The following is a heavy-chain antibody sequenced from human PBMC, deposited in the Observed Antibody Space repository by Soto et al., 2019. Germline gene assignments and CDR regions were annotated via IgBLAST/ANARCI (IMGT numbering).Heavy chain of an antibody. CDR2: IIPIFGTA. J-gene: IGHJ6*02. V-gene: IGHV1-69*13. Sequence: ASVKVSCKASGGTFSSYAISWVRQAPGQGLEWMGGIIPIFGTANYAQKFQGRVTITADESTSTAYMELSSLRSEDTAVYYCARGGGEQLPSFYYHYGMDVWGQGTTVTVAS. CDR1: GGTFSSYA. CDR3: ARGGGEQLPSFYYHYGMDV. D-gene: IGHD2-21*01.